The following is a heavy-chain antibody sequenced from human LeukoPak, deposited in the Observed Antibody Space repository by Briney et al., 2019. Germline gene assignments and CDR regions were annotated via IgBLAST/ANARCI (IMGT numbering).Heavy chain of an antibody. J-gene: IGHJ3*02. CDR2: IIPIFGTA. CDR1: GGTFSSYA. V-gene: IGHV1-69*01. CDR3: AREPQSSSSVYPADI. Sequence: VASVKVSCKASGGTFSSYAISWVRQAPGQGLEWMGGIIPIFGTANYAQKFQGRVTITADESTSTAYMELSSLRSEDTAVYYCAREPQSSSSVYPADIWGQGTMVTVSS. D-gene: IGHD6-6*01.